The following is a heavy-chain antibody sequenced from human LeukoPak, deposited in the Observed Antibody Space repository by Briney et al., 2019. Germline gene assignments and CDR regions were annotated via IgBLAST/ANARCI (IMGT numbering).Heavy chain of an antibody. J-gene: IGHJ4*02. Sequence: GGSLEGSCKASGYTGTGDDMDGGRQAPGQGLEWMGWINPNSGGTNYAQKFQGRVTMTRDTSISTAYMELSRLRSDDTAMYYCAPTGRVVATIREYYFDYWGQGTLVTVSS. CDR3: APTGRVVATIREYYFDY. CDR2: INPNSGGT. V-gene: IGHV1-2*02. D-gene: IGHD5-12*01. CDR1: GYTGTGDD.